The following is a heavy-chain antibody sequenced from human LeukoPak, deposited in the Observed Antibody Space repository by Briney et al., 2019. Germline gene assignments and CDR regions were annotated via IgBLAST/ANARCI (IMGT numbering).Heavy chain of an antibody. J-gene: IGHJ4*02. V-gene: IGHV3-7*01. D-gene: IGHD5-24*01. CDR3: ARGYLRDGYIF. Sequence: PGGSLRLSCAASGFTFSSYWMSWVRLAPGKGLEWVANIKQDGSEKYYVDSVRGRFSISRDNSKNSLYLQMNSLRADDTAVYYCARGYLRDGYIFWGQGTLVTVSS. CDR1: GFTFSSYW. CDR2: IKQDGSEK.